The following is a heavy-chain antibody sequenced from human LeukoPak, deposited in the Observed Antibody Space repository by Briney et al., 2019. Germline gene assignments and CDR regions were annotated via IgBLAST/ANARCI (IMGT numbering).Heavy chain of an antibody. D-gene: IGHD5-18*01. CDR1: GFTFNNYG. Sequence: PGGSLRLSCATSGFTFNNYGMNWVSQAPGKGLEWVSYISSSGTTIYYADSERGRFTISRKTTRNSLYLQMNSQRAEDTAVYYRASLRGYSYAWYFDLWGRGTLVTVSS. CDR2: ISSSGTTI. J-gene: IGHJ2*01. V-gene: IGHV3-48*01. CDR3: ASLRGYSYAWYFDL.